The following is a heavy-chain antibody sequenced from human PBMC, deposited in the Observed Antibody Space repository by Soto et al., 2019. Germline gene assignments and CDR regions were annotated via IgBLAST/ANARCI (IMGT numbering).Heavy chain of an antibody. Sequence: SETLSLTCTVSGGSISNYYWSWIRQPPGKGLEWIGSFYYSGSTYYSPSLKSRVTISGDTSKNQISLRLSSVTAADTAVYYCARISVASRYMDVWGKGTTVTVSS. V-gene: IGHV4-59*05. CDR3: ARISVASRYMDV. J-gene: IGHJ6*03. D-gene: IGHD5-12*01. CDR1: GGSISNYY. CDR2: FYYSGST.